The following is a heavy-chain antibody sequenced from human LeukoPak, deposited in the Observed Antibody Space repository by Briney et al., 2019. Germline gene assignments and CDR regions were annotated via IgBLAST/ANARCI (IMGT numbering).Heavy chain of an antibody. J-gene: IGHJ4*02. Sequence: GGSLRLSCAASGFTFSSYEMNWVRQAPGKGLEWVSYISSSGSTIYYADSVKGRFTISRHNAKNLLYLEMNSLRVEDTAVYYCARDFCSGGSCYSNDYWGQGTLVTVSS. CDR2: ISSSGSTI. CDR1: GFTFSSYE. CDR3: ARDFCSGGSCYSNDY. V-gene: IGHV3-48*03. D-gene: IGHD2-15*01.